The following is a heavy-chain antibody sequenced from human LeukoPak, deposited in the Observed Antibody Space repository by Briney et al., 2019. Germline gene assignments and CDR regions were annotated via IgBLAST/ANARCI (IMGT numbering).Heavy chain of an antibody. CDR1: GFTFSNYG. D-gene: IGHD3-22*01. CDR3: ARGWGSGSYLSSFDI. J-gene: IGHJ3*02. CDR2: IFYDGRNK. V-gene: IGHV3-33*01. Sequence: GTSLGLSCAASGFTFSNYGMRWVRQAPGKGLEWVAFIFYDGRNKYYADSVKGKFTISRDNSKNTLYLQMNSLRAEDTAVYYCARGWGSGSYLSSFDIWGRGTMVTVSS.